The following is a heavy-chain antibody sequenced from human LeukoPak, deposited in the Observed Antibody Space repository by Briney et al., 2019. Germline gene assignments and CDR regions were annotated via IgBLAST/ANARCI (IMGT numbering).Heavy chain of an antibody. CDR2: INHNGNVN. CDR3: ARGGGLDV. CDR1: GFTFSSYW. V-gene: IGHV3-7*03. J-gene: IGHJ6*02. Sequence: GGSLRLSCAASGFTFSSYWMNWARQAPGKGLEWVANINHNGNVNYYVDSVKGRFTISRDNAKNSPYLQMSNLRAEDTAVYFCARGGGLDVWGQGATVTVSS. D-gene: IGHD3-16*01.